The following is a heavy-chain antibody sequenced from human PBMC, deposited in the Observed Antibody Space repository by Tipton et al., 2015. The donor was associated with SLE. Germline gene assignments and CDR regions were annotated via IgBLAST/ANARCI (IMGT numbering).Heavy chain of an antibody. CDR2: LSDSGST. D-gene: IGHD3-16*01. J-gene: IGHJ4*02. CDR1: GGSLSSYY. CDR3: ATQGYYDSSFDY. Sequence: LRLSCTVSGGSLSSYYWSWIRQSPEKGLEWIGYLSDSGSTNYNPSLESGVTISVDTSKNQFSLKLSSVTAADTAVYYCATQGYYDSSFDYWGQGTLVTVSS. V-gene: IGHV4-59*08.